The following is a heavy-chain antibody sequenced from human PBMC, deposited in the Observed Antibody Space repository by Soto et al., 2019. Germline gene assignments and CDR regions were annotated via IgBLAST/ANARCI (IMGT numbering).Heavy chain of an antibody. Sequence: GGSLRLSCAAFGLTISGKKYVAWVRQAPGKGLEWVSALYDVDGSFYADSVKGRFTTSSDSSKTTVYLQINDLRPDDTAVYYCATWHEREHAYDVWGQGTTVTVSS. CDR2: LYDVDGS. CDR3: ATWHEREHAYDV. D-gene: IGHD1-1*01. CDR1: GLTISGKKY. J-gene: IGHJ3*01. V-gene: IGHV3-53*01.